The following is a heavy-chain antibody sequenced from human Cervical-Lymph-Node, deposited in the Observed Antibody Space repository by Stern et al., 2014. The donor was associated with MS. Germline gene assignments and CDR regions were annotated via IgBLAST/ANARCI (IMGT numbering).Heavy chain of an antibody. J-gene: IGHJ2*01. CDR3: ARRVEMTTISYYFDL. CDR2: IYPGDSDT. Sequence: VQLGQSGAEVKKPGESLKISCKGSGYSFSSYWIGWVRQMPGKGLAWMGIIYPGDSDTRYSPSFQGQVTISVDKSISTAYLQWNSLKPSDSAMYYCARRVEMTTISYYFDLWGRGTLVTVSS. D-gene: IGHD5-24*01. CDR1: GYSFSSYW. V-gene: IGHV5-51*01.